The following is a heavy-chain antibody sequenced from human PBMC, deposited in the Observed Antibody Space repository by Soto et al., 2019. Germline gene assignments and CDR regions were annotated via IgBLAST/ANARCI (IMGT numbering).Heavy chain of an antibody. CDR3: ASWNAIRFHYYYYYMDV. CDR2: IYYSGST. J-gene: IGHJ6*03. V-gene: IGHV4-31*03. Sequence: QVQLQESGPGLVKPSQTLSLTCTVSGGSISSGGYYWSWIRQHPGKGLEWIGYIYYSGSTYYNPSLKSRGTISVDTSKNQFSLKLSSVTAADTAVYYCASWNAIRFHYYYYYMDVWGKGTTVTVSS. CDR1: GGSISSGGYY. D-gene: IGHD2-8*01.